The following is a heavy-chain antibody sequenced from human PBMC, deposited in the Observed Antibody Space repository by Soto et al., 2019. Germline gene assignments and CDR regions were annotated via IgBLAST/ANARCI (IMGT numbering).Heavy chain of an antibody. V-gene: IGHV3-23*01. J-gene: IGHJ3*01. CDR3: AKDRLRWAFDF. CDR2: ITTSGDNT. Sequence: EVHLLESGGDLVQPGGSLRLSCAASGFTFSSYAMSWVRQAPGKELEWGSTITTSGDNTYYADSVRGRVTLSRDNSKNSLYLQINSLRAEDTALYYCAKDRLRWAFDFWGQGTMVTVSS. CDR1: GFTFSSYA. D-gene: IGHD3-3*01.